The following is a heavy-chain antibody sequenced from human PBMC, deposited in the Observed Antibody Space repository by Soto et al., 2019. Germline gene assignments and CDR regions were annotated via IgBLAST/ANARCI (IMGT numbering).Heavy chain of an antibody. V-gene: IGHV4-4*07. Sequence: PSETLSLTCTVSGGSISSYYWSWIRQPAGKGLEWIGRIYTSGSTNYNPSLKSRVTMSVDTSKNQFSLKLSSVTAADTAVYYCARDRGVGATRNWFDPWGQGTLVTVSS. CDR1: GGSISSYY. CDR2: IYTSGST. CDR3: ARDRGVGATRNWFDP. D-gene: IGHD1-26*01. J-gene: IGHJ5*02.